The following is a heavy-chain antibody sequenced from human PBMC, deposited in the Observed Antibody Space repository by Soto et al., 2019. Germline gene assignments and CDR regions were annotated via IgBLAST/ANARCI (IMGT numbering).Heavy chain of an antibody. D-gene: IGHD1-26*01. CDR2: LSAYNRNT. V-gene: IGHV1-18*01. Sequence: ASVKLSCKASGYSFTSYGISWVPQAPGQGLEWLGWLSAYNRNTNYAQKLQGRGTMTTDTSTSTAYMELRSLKSDDTAVYYCARGVGWEPLDYWGQGTLVTVSS. J-gene: IGHJ4*02. CDR3: ARGVGWEPLDY. CDR1: GYSFTSYG.